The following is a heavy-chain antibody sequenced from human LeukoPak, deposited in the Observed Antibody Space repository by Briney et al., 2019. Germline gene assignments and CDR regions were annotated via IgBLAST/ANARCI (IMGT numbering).Heavy chain of an antibody. CDR3: ARTLLYDRKDIYRHFDY. CDR1: ALSFSTYA. Sequence: PGGSLRLSRAASALSFSTYATGCVRQAPGKGLEWVSGISGSGGSTYYADSVKGRFTISRDNAQNSLFMQMSNLKVEDTAVYFCARTLLYDRKDIYRHFDYWGQGTLVTVSP. CDR2: ISGSGGST. J-gene: IGHJ4*02. V-gene: IGHV3-23*01. D-gene: IGHD3-22*01.